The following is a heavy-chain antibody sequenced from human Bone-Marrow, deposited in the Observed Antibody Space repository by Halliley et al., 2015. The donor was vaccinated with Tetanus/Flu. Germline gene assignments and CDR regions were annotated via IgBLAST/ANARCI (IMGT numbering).Heavy chain of an antibody. V-gene: IGHV4-4*02. D-gene: IGHD3-16*01. Sequence: TLSLTCAVSGASISSSKWWTWVRQPPGKGLEWIGDIYHSGSSNSSPSLESRVTISVDKSKNQFSLKLTSVTAADTAVYYCARGGGGPTVFDYWGQGTLVTVSS. CDR3: ARGGGGPTVFDY. CDR2: IYHSGSS. CDR1: GASISSSKW. J-gene: IGHJ4*02.